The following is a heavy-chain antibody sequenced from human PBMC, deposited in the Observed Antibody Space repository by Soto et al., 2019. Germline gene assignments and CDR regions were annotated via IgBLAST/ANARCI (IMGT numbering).Heavy chain of an antibody. CDR3: ARGLTGYSSSWSQLSTPWFDP. CDR1: GGSISSGGYY. CDR2: IYYSGST. J-gene: IGHJ5*02. Sequence: PSETLSLTCTVSGGSISSGGYYWSWIRQHPGKGLEWIGYIYYSGSTYYNPSLKSRVTISGDTSKNQFSLKLSSVTAADTAVYYCARGLTGYSSSWSQLSTPWFDPWGQGTLVTVSS. V-gene: IGHV4-31*03. D-gene: IGHD6-13*01.